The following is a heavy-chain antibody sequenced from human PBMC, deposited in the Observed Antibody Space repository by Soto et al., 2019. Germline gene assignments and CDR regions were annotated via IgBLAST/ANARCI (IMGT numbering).Heavy chain of an antibody. J-gene: IGHJ4*02. CDR2: IYYSGST. D-gene: IGHD3-10*01. CDR1: GGSISSYY. CDR3: ARNYGPGYTFDY. V-gene: IGHV4-59*08. Sequence: PSETLSLTCTVSGGSISSYYRSWIRQPPGKGLEWIGYIYYSGSTNYNPSLKSRVTISVDTSKNQFSLKLSSVTAADKAVYYCARNYGPGYTFDYWGQGTLVTVSS.